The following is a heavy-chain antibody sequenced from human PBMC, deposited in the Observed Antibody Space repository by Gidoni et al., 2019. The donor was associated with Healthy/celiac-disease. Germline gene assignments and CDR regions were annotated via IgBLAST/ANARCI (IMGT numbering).Heavy chain of an antibody. J-gene: IGHJ4*02. Sequence: QVTLRESGPALVRPTQTLTLPCTSSGFSLSTRGMCVSWIRQPAGKALEWIALIDWDDDKYYSTSLKTRLTISKDTSKNQVVLTRTNMDPVDTATYYGARARSRMDLDYWGQGTLVTVSS. D-gene: IGHD2-8*01. CDR2: IDWDDDK. V-gene: IGHV2-70*01. CDR3: ARARSRMDLDY. CDR1: GFSLSTRGMC.